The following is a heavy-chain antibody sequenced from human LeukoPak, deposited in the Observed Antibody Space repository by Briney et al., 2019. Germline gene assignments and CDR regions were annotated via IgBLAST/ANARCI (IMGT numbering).Heavy chain of an antibody. V-gene: IGHV1-18*01. D-gene: IGHD2-2*01. CDR3: ARAGGTKPVGYCSSTSCYNWFDP. CDR2: ISAYNGNT. CDR1: GYTFTSYG. J-gene: IGHJ5*02. Sequence: ASVKVSCKASGYTFTSYGISWVRQAPGQGLEWMGWISAYNGNTNYAQKLQGRVTMTTDTSTSTAYMELRSLRSDDTAVYYCARAGGTKPVGYCSSTSCYNWFDPWGQGTLVTVSS.